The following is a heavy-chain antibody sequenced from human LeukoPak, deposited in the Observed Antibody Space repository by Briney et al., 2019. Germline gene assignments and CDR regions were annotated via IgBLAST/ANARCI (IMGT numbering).Heavy chain of an antibody. CDR2: ISYDGSNK. CDR3: ARGLQYLDY. J-gene: IGHJ4*02. Sequence: GGSLRLSCAVSGFTFSSYGMHWVRQAPGKGMEWVAVISYDGSNKYYADSVKGRFTISRDNSKNTLYLQMNSLRAEDTAVYYCARGLQYLDYWGQGTLVTVSS. V-gene: IGHV3-30*19. CDR1: GFTFSSYG.